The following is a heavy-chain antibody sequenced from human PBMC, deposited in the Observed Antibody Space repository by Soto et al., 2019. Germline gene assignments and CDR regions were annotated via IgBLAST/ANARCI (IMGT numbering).Heavy chain of an antibody. D-gene: IGHD6-19*01. Sequence: TLSLTCTVSGGSISSYYWSWIRQPPGKGLEWIGYIYYSGSTNYNPSLKSRVTISVDTSKNQFSLKLSSVTAADTAVYYCARAEGSGWYVYWGQGTLVTVSS. CDR2: IYYSGST. CDR3: ARAEGSGWYVY. V-gene: IGHV4-59*08. J-gene: IGHJ4*02. CDR1: GGSISSYY.